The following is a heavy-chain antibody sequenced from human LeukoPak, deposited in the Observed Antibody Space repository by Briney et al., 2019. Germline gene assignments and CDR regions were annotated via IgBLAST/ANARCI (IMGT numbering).Heavy chain of an antibody. CDR2: IRSKANSYAT. D-gene: IGHD6-25*01. J-gene: IGHJ3*02. CDR1: GFTFSGSA. CDR3: ARVDSAQRI. V-gene: IGHV3-73*01. Sequence: PGGSLRLSCAASGFTFSGSAMHWVRQASGKGLEWVGRIRSKANSYATAYAASVKGRSTISRDDSKNTAYLQMNSLRAEDTAVYYCARVDSAQRIWGQGTMVTVSS.